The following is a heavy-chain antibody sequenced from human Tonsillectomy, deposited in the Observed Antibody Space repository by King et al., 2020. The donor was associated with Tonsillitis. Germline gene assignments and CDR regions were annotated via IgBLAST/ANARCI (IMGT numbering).Heavy chain of an antibody. J-gene: IGHJ4*02. V-gene: IGHV7-4-1*02. CDR2: INTNTGNP. CDR3: AREFKRDCSSTSCHFLY. Sequence: QLVQSGSELKKPGASVKVSCKASGYTFTSYAMNWVRQAPGQGPEWMGWINTNTGNPTYAQGFTGRFVFSLDTSVTTAYLQISSLKAEDTAVYYCAREFKRDCSSTSCHFLYWGQGTLVTVSS. D-gene: IGHD2-2*01. CDR1: GYTFTSYA.